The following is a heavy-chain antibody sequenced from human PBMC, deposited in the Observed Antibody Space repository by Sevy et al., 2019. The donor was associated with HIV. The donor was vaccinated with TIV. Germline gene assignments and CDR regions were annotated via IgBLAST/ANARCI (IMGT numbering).Heavy chain of an antibody. D-gene: IGHD5-18*01. CDR3: ARGESAGYSYAAFDI. CDR2: IYPGDSDT. CDR1: GCSFTSYW. Sequence: GESLKISCKGSGCSFTSYWIGWVRQMPGKGLEWMGIIYPGDSDTRYSPSFQGQVTISADKSISTAYLQWSSLKASDTAMYYCARGESAGYSYAAFDIWGQGTMVTVSS. J-gene: IGHJ3*02. V-gene: IGHV5-51*01.